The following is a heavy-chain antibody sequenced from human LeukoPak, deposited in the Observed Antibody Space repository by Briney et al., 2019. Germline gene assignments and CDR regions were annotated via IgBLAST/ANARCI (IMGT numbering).Heavy chain of an antibody. Sequence: GSLRLSCAASGFTFSSYGMSWVRQAPGKGLEWIGEINHSGSTNCNPSLKSRVTISVDTSKNQFSLKLSSVTAADTAVYYCARAETIFWTNYYWGQGTLVTVSS. CDR2: INHSGST. CDR3: ARAETIFWTNYY. V-gene: IGHV4-34*01. J-gene: IGHJ4*02. D-gene: IGHD3-9*01. CDR1: GFTFSSYG.